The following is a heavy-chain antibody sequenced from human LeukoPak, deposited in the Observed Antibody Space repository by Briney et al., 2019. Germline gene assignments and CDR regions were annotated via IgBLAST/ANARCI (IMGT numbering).Heavy chain of an antibody. J-gene: IGHJ4*02. V-gene: IGHV1-69*13. Sequence: ASVKVSCKASGGTFSSYAISWVRQAPGQGLEWMGGIIPIFGTANYEQKFQGRVTITAHESTSTAYMELSSLRSEDTAVYNCARAINCGGDCYAYYFDYWGQGTLVTVSS. CDR1: GGTFSSYA. CDR3: ARAINCGGDCYAYYFDY. CDR2: IIPIFGTA. D-gene: IGHD2-21*02.